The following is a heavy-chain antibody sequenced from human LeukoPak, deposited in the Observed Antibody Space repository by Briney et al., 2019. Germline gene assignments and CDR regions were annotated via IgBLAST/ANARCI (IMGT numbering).Heavy chain of an antibody. V-gene: IGHV3-21*04. Sequence: GGSLRLSCAASGFTFSSYSMNWVRQAPGKGLEWVSSISSSSSYIYYADSVKGRFTISRDNAKNSLYLQMNSLRAEDTALYYCATNGGGDSGYGNFDYWGQGTLVTVSS. D-gene: IGHD5-12*01. J-gene: IGHJ4*02. CDR3: ATNGGGDSGYGNFDY. CDR1: GFTFSSYS. CDR2: ISSSSSYI.